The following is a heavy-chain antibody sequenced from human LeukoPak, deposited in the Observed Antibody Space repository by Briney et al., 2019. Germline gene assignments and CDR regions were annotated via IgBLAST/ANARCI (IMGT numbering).Heavy chain of an antibody. J-gene: IGHJ6*02. CDR1: GGSFSGYY. CDR3: ARHPQYYDFWSGYPTTSYGMDV. V-gene: IGHV4-34*01. CDR2: INHSGST. Sequence: PSETLSLTCAVYGGSFSGYYWSWIRQPPGKGLEWIGEINHSGSTNYNPSLKSRVTISVDTSKNQFSLKLSSVTAADTAVYYCARHPQYYDFWSGYPTTSYGMDVWGQGTTVTVSS. D-gene: IGHD3-3*01.